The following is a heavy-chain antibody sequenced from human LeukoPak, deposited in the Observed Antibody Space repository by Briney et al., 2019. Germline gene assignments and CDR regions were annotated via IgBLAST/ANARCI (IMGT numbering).Heavy chain of an antibody. CDR3: ARGSSYYDFWSGYYFPAD. CDR2: ISYDGSNK. J-gene: IGHJ4*02. V-gene: IGHV3-30*03. Sequence: TGGSLRLSCAASGFTFSSYSMNWVRQAPGKGLEWVAVISYDGSNKYYADSVKGRFTISRDNSKNTLYLQMNRLRAEDTAVYYCARGSSYYDFWSGYYFPADWGQGTLVTVSS. D-gene: IGHD3-3*01. CDR1: GFTFSSYS.